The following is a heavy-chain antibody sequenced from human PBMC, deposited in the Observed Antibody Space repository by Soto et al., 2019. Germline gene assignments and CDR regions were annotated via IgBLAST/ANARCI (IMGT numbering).Heavy chain of an antibody. V-gene: IGHV1-69*06. CDR2: IIPISGTT. J-gene: IGHJ6*02. CDR1: GDSFSSYA. Sequence: SVKVSCKASGDSFSSYAMSWVRQAPGQGLEWMGGIIPISGTTNYAQKFQGRVTITADTSTATAYMELSSLRAEDTAVYYCARAGKTVIVGGNRNYYYAMDAWGQGTAVTVSS. CDR3: ARAGKTVIVGGNRNYYYAMDA. D-gene: IGHD3-16*01.